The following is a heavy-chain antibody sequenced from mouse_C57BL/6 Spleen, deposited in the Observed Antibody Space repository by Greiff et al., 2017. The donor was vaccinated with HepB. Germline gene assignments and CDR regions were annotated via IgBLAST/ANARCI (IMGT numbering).Heavy chain of an antibody. V-gene: IGHV1-82*01. CDR3: ARKRLSPMDY. CDR1: GYAFSSSW. Sequence: QVQLQQSGPELVKPGASVKISCKASGYAFSSSWMNWVKQRPGKGLEWIGRIYPGDGDTNYNGKFKGKATLTADKSSSTAYMQLSSLTSEDSAVYFCARKRLSPMDYWGQGTSVTVSS. D-gene: IGHD1-1*02. J-gene: IGHJ4*01. CDR2: IYPGDGDT.